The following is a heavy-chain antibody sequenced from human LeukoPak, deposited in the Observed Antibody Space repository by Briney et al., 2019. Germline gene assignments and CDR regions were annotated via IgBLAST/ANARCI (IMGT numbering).Heavy chain of an antibody. CDR3: ARGSVDCSGGSCYYYYYYMGV. V-gene: IGHV3-43*02. CDR2: ISGDGGST. J-gene: IGHJ6*03. CDR1: GFTFDDYA. D-gene: IGHD2-15*01. Sequence: GGSLRLSCAASGFTFDDYAMHWVRQAPGKGLEWVSLISGDGGSTYYADSVKGRFTISRDNSKNSLYLQMNSLRTEDTALYYCARGSVDCSGGSCYYYYYYMGVWGKGTTVTVSS.